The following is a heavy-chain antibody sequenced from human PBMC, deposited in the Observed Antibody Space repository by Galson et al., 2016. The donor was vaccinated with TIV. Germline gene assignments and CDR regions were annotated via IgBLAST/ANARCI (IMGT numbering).Heavy chain of an antibody. CDR1: GFTFDDYA. Sequence: SLRLSCAASGFTFDDYAMHWVRQAPGKGLEWVAGISRNSAYMAYADSVKGRFTLSRDSARSSLYLEMNSLHQGPIGLPPGTLLQEHLWG. V-gene: IGHV3-9*01. J-gene: IGHJ6*01. CDR3: TLLQEHL. CDR2: ISRNSAYM.